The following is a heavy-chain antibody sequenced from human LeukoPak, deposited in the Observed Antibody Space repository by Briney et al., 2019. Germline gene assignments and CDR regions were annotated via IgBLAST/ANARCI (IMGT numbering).Heavy chain of an antibody. V-gene: IGHV3-33*06. CDR3: AKEQGYSYGYRGFYFDY. CDR1: GFTFTTYG. CDR2: IWYDGSNK. D-gene: IGHD5-18*01. J-gene: IGHJ4*02. Sequence: GGSLRLSCAASGFTFTTYGMHWVRQVPGKGLEWVTVIWYDGSNKFYSDSVKGRFTISRDNSKSTLYLQMNSLRAEDTAVYYCAKEQGYSYGYRGFYFDYWGQGTLVTVSS.